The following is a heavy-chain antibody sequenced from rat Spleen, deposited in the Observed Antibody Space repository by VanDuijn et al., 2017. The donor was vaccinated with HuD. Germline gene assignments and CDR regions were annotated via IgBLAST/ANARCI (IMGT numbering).Heavy chain of an antibody. CDR2: ISYDDRST. CDR1: GFTFSDFY. J-gene: IGHJ1*01. Sequence: EVQLVESDGGLVQPGRSLKLSCAASGFTFSDFYMACVRPAPTKGLEWVATISYDDRSTYYRDSVKGRFTISRDNTKNTLYLQMDNLRSEDTATYYCTRAGYLRDWYFDFWGPGTMVTVSS. D-gene: IGHD2-2*01. CDR3: TRAGYLRDWYFDF. V-gene: IGHV5-29*01.